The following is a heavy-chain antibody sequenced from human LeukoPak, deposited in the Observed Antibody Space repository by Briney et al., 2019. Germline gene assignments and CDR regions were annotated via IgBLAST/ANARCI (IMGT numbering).Heavy chain of an antibody. CDR3: GGLGSYFDY. CDR1: GFTFSSYS. J-gene: IGHJ4*02. Sequence: SGGSLRLSCAASGFTFSSYSMNWVRRAPGKGLEWVSYISSSSSTIYYADSVKGRFTISRDNAKNSLYLQMNSLRAEDTAVYYCGGLGSYFDYWGQGTLVTVSS. D-gene: IGHD3-16*01. V-gene: IGHV3-48*04. CDR2: ISSSSSTI.